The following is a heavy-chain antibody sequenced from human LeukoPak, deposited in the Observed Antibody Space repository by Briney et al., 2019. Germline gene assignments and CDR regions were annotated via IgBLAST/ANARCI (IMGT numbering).Heavy chain of an antibody. D-gene: IGHD3-10*01. CDR2: IKQDGSGK. CDR3: ARDLPTYYYGSGSPFDP. Sequence: GGSLRLSCAASGFTFSSYWMSWVRQAPGKGLEWVANIKQDGSGKYYVDSVKGRFTISRDNAKNSLYLQMNSLRAEDTAVYYCARDLPTYYYGSGSPFDPWGQGTLVTVSS. J-gene: IGHJ5*02. CDR1: GFTFSSYW. V-gene: IGHV3-7*01.